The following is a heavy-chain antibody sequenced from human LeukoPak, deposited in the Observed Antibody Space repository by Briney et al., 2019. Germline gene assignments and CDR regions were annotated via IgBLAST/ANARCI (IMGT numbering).Heavy chain of an antibody. D-gene: IGHD6-25*01. CDR1: GLTFSNYW. Sequence: GGSLRLSCVASGLTFSNYWMYWVRQAPGKGLVWVSRISIDGWNTGYAASAKGRITISRDNAKNTLYLQMNSLRAEDTAVYYCAAGSGPRGEGVWGQGTMVTASS. V-gene: IGHV3-74*01. J-gene: IGHJ3*01. CDR3: AAGSGPRGEGV. CDR2: ISIDGWNT.